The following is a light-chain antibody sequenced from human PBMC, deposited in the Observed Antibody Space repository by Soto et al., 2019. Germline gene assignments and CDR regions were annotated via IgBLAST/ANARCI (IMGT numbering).Light chain of an antibody. CDR1: QSINSY. J-gene: IGKJ1*01. Sequence: DIQMTQSPSSLSASVGDRVTITCRASQSINSYLNWYQQKPGKAPKVLIYAASSLQSGVPSRFSGSGSETDFTLTISSLQPEDFATYDCQQSFRTPWTFGQGTKVEIK. CDR2: AAS. V-gene: IGKV1-39*01. CDR3: QQSFRTPWT.